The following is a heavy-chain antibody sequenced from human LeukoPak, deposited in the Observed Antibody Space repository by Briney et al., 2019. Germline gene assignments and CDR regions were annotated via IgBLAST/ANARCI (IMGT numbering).Heavy chain of an antibody. V-gene: IGHV4-34*01. D-gene: IGHD5-18*01. CDR1: GGSFSGYY. Sequence: SETLSLTCAVYGGSFSGYYWSWIRQPPGKGLEWIGEINHSGSTNYNPSLKSRVTMSVDTSKNQFSLKLSSVTAADTAVYFCARISETAMITIWGQGILVTVSS. CDR3: ARISETAMITI. J-gene: IGHJ4*02. CDR2: INHSGST.